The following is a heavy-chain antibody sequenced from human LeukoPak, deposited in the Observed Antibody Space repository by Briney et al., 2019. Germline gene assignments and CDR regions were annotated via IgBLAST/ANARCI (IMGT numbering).Heavy chain of an antibody. CDR1: GFAFSSYA. D-gene: IGHD6-13*01. V-gene: IGHV3-23*01. Sequence: GGSLRLSCAASGFAFSSYAMSWVRQAPGEGLERVSTTSGSGGSTDYSDSVTGRFTISRDNSKNTLYLQMNSLRADDTALYYCAKGGSFRAFDYWGQGTLVAVSS. CDR2: TSGSGGST. CDR3: AKGGSFRAFDY. J-gene: IGHJ4*02.